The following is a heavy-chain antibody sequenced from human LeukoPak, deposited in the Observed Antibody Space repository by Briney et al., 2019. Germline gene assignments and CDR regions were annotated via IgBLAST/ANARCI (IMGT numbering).Heavy chain of an antibody. CDR3: ARVVGSSWINYYYYMDV. D-gene: IGHD6-13*01. V-gene: IGHV4-34*01. CDR1: GESFSGYY. CDR2: INHSGST. Sequence: SETLSLTCVVYGESFSGYYWSWIRQPPGKGLEWIGEINHSGSTNYNPSLKSRVTISVDTSKNQFSLKLSSVTAADTAVYYCARVVGSSWINYYYYMDVWGKGTTVTVSS. J-gene: IGHJ6*03.